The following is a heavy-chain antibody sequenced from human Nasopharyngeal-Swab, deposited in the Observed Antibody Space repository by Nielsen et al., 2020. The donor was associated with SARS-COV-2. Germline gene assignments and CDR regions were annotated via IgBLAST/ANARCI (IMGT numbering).Heavy chain of an antibody. CDR3: ARDPNFDPSGNMDV. Sequence: GESLKISCAASGFTFSSYGMHWVRQAPGKGLEWVAVIWYDGSNKYYADSVKGRFTISRDNYKNTLYLQMNSLRAEDTAVYYCARDPNFDPSGNMDVWGKGTTVTVSS. J-gene: IGHJ6*03. V-gene: IGHV3-33*01. D-gene: IGHD3-9*01. CDR2: IWYDGSNK. CDR1: GFTFSSYG.